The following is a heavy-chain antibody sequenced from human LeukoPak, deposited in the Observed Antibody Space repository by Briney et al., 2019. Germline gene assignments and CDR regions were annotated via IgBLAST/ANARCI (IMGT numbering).Heavy chain of an antibody. J-gene: IGHJ4*02. CDR2: IHYSGST. D-gene: IGHD6-13*01. V-gene: IGHV4-59*01. CDR3: ARGYSSSWLFDY. CDR1: GGSISSYY. Sequence: SETLSLTCTVSGGSISSYYWSWIRQPPGKGLEWIGYIHYSGSTNYNPSLKSRVTISVDTSKNQFSLKLSSVTAADTAVYYCARGYSSSWLFDYWGQGTLVTVSS.